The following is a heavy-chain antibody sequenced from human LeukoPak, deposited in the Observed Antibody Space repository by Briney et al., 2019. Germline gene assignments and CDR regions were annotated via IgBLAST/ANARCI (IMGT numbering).Heavy chain of an antibody. J-gene: IGHJ5*02. CDR1: GYTFTDYY. CDR3: ARDLEL. Sequence: ASVKVSCKASGYTFTDYYIHWVRQAPGQGLEWMGWINPNSGGTNYAQNFQGRATMTRDTSITTAYMELSRLRSDDTAVYYCARDLELWGQGTLVAVSS. CDR2: INPNSGGT. V-gene: IGHV1-2*02.